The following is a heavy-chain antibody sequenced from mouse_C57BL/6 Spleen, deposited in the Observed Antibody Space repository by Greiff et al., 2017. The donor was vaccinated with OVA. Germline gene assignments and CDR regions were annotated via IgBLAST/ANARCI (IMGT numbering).Heavy chain of an antibody. D-gene: IGHD2-5*01. CDR1: GYTFTDYN. CDR2: INPNNGGT. Sequence: EVQLQESGPELVKPGASVKIPCKASGYTFTDYNMDWVKQSHGKSLEWIGDINPNNGGTIYNQKFKGTATLTVDKSSSTAYMELRSLTSEDTAVYYCARQYYSNYYFDYWGQGTTLTVSS. V-gene: IGHV1-18*01. J-gene: IGHJ2*01. CDR3: ARQYYSNYYFDY.